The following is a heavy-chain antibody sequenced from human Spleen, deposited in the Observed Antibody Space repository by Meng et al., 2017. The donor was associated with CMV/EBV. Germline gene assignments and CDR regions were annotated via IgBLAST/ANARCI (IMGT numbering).Heavy chain of an antibody. CDR1: GYIFARSA. CDR2: IIPIFGMV. V-gene: IGHV1-69*05. J-gene: IGHJ4*02. D-gene: IGHD2-2*01. CDR3: ARYCGTTTCYPDYYFDY. Sequence: SVKVSCKASGYIFARSAMNWVRQAPGQGLEWMGGIIPIFGMVNYTQKFQGRVTITTDESTSTAYMELSSLRSEDTAVYYCARYCGTTTCYPDYYFDYWGQGTLVTVSS.